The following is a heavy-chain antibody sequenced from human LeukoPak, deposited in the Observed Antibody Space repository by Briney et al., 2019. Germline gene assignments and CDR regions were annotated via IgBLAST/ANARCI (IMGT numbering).Heavy chain of an antibody. CDR3: AKRVVADEYYHHGLDV. V-gene: IGHV3-9*01. Sequence: PGRSLRLSCAASGFTFDDYAMHWVRQAPGKGLEWVSGITWNGGSVAYGDSVKGRFTISRDNAKNSLYLQMSSLRAEDTALYYCAKRVVADEYYHHGLDVWGQGTTVTVSS. J-gene: IGHJ6*02. CDR2: ITWNGGSV. D-gene: IGHD3-22*01. CDR1: GFTFDDYA.